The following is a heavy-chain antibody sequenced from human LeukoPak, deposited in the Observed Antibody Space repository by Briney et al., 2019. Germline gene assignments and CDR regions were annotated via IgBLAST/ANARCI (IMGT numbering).Heavy chain of an antibody. V-gene: IGHV3-21*01. Sequence: GGSLRLSCAASGFTFSSYSMNWVRQAPGNGLEWVSSISSSSSYIYYADSVKGRFTISRDNAKNSLYLQMNSLRAEDTAVYYCARAGSSPRSAPYSSGWEGFDYWGQGTLVTVSS. CDR3: ARAGSSPRSAPYSSGWEGFDY. CDR2: ISSSSSYI. CDR1: GFTFSSYS. D-gene: IGHD6-19*01. J-gene: IGHJ4*02.